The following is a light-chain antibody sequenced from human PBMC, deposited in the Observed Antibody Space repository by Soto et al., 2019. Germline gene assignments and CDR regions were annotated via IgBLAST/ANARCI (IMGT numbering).Light chain of an antibody. Sequence: QSALTKPASVSGSPGQSITISCTGTSSDIGGYNYVSWYLQHPGKAPKLLIYEVNNRPSGVSNRFSGSRSGNTASLTISGLQTEDEADYYCSSFTGGSTLVVFGGGTKLTVL. CDR2: EVN. J-gene: IGLJ2*01. V-gene: IGLV2-14*01. CDR1: SSDIGGYNY. CDR3: SSFTGGSTLVV.